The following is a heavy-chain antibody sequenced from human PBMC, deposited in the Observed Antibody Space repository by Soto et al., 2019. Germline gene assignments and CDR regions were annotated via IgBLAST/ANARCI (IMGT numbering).Heavy chain of an antibody. CDR3: ETRHDILAGYDY. D-gene: IGHD3-9*01. CDR2: IYYSGST. Sequence: SETLSLTCTVSGGSISSGGYYWSWIRQHPGKGLEWIGYIYYSGSTYYNPSLKSRVTISVDTSKNQFSLKLSSVTAVDTAVYYCETRHDILAGYDYWSQGTLVTGSS. V-gene: IGHV4-31*03. J-gene: IGHJ4*02. CDR1: GGSISSGGYY.